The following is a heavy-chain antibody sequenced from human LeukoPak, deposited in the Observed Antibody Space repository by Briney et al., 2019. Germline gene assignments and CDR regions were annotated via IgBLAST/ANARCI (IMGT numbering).Heavy chain of an antibody. CDR2: INSDGSST. J-gene: IGHJ4*02. Sequence: SGGSLRLSCAASGFTFSSYWMHRVRQAPGKGLVWVSRINSDGSSTSYADSVKGRFTISRDNAKNTLYLQMNSLRVGDTAVYYCASDYYDSSGYYYFDYWGQGTLVTVSS. V-gene: IGHV3-74*01. CDR3: ASDYYDSSGYYYFDY. CDR1: GFTFSSYW. D-gene: IGHD3-22*01.